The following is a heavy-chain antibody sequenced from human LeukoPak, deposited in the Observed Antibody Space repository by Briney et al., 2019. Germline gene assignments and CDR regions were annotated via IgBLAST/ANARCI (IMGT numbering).Heavy chain of an antibody. D-gene: IGHD7-27*01. V-gene: IGHV3-23*01. Sequence: ARGSLRLSCTASGFTFSSYGMSWVRQAPGKGLEWVSAISGSGGSTYYADSVKGRFTISRDNSKNTLYLQMNSLRAEDTAVYYCAKDSFLWGTSPNWFDPWGQGTLVTVSS. J-gene: IGHJ5*02. CDR3: AKDSFLWGTSPNWFDP. CDR2: ISGSGGST. CDR1: GFTFSSYG.